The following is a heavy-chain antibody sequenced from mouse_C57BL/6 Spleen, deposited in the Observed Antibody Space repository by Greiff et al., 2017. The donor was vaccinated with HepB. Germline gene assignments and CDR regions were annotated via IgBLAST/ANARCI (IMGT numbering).Heavy chain of an antibody. V-gene: IGHV14-4*01. CDR2: IDPENGDT. Sequence: EVKLMESGAELVRPGASVKLSCTASGFNIKDDYMHWVKQRPEQGLEWIGWIDPENGDTEYASKFQGKATITADTSSNTAYLQLSSLTSEDTAVYYCTTGSGDDYPFAYWGQGTLVTVSA. D-gene: IGHD2-4*01. CDR3: TTGSGDDYPFAY. J-gene: IGHJ3*01. CDR1: GFNIKDDY.